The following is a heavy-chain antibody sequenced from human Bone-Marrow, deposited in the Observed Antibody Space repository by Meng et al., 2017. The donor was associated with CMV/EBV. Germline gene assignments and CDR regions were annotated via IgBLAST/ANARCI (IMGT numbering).Heavy chain of an antibody. J-gene: IGHJ6*02. V-gene: IGHV1-2*02. CDR2: INPNSGGT. CDR3: ARGGGRSGGYCSSTSCKGMDV. CDR1: GYTFTGYY. Sequence: ASVKVSCKASGYTFTGYYMHWVRQAPGQGLEWMGWINPNSGGTNYAQKFQGRVTMTRDTSISTAYMELSRLRSDDTAVYYCARGGGRSGGYCSSTSCKGMDVWGQGTTVTVS. D-gene: IGHD2-2*03.